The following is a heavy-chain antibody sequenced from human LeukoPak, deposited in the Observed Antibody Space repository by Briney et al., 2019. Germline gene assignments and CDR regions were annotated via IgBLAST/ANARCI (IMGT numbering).Heavy chain of an antibody. CDR2: IFRIGST. CDR3: ARVIDVAAAGYFDS. CDR1: GFSITTGYY. J-gene: IGHJ4*02. Sequence: SETLSLTCTVSGFSITTGYYWAWIRQPPGKGLEWIGTIFRIGSTYQNPSLKSRVTISVDTSKNQFSMKLSSVTAADTALYYCARVIDVAAAGYFDSWGQGTQVTVSS. V-gene: IGHV4-38-2*02. D-gene: IGHD6-13*01.